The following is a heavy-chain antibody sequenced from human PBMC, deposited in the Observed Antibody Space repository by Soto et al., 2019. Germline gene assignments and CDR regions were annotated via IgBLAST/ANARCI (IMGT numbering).Heavy chain of an antibody. CDR1: GGSISSYY. J-gene: IGHJ6*02. V-gene: IGHV4-59*01. CDR2: IYYSGST. Sequence: SETLSLTCTVSGGSISSYYWSWIRQPPGKGLEWIGYIYYSGSTNYNPSLKSRVTISVDTSKNQFSLKLSSVTAADTAVYYCAREWTTAYGMDVWGQGTTVTVSS. CDR3: AREWTTAYGMDV. D-gene: IGHD4-17*01.